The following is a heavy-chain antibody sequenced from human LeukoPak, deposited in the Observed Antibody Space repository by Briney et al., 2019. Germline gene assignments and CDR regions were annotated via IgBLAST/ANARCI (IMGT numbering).Heavy chain of an antibody. CDR1: GFTFSTYW. CDR3: AREATGYSASWGDY. Sequence: PGGSLRLSCVVSGFTFSTYWMSWVRQAPGKGLEWVANIKKDGSEKYYVESVKGRFTISRDNAQNSVYLQMDSLGVEDTAVYYCAREATGYSASWGDYWGQGTLVTVSS. CDR2: IKKDGSEK. D-gene: IGHD6-13*01. J-gene: IGHJ4*02. V-gene: IGHV3-7*01.